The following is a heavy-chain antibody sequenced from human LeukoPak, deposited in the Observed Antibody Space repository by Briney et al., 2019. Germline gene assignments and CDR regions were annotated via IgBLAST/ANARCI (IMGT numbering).Heavy chain of an antibody. CDR3: ARVGGDYFDY. CDR1: GFTFSSYS. J-gene: IGHJ4*02. D-gene: IGHD3-16*01. CDR2: ITGNGDNT. Sequence: GGSLRLSCAASGFTFSSYSVHWVRQAPGKGLEYVSAITGNGDNTYYADSVKGRFTISRDNSKNTLYLQMGSLRAEDMAVYYCARVGGDYFDYWGQGTLVTVSS. V-gene: IGHV3-64*02.